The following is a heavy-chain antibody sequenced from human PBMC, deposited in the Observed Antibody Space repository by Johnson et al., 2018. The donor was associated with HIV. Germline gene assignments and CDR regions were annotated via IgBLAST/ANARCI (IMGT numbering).Heavy chain of an antibody. CDR1: EFTFSTYG. Sequence: QVQLVESGGGVVQPGGSLRLSCAASEFTFSTYGMHWVRQAPGNGLEWVAFIRFDGSSKYYADSVKGRFTISRDNAKKLLYLQMYSLRAEDTAFYYCARDPPGRAFDVWGLGTTVTVSS. CDR3: ARDPPGRAFDV. CDR2: IRFDGSSK. V-gene: IGHV3-30*02. J-gene: IGHJ3*01.